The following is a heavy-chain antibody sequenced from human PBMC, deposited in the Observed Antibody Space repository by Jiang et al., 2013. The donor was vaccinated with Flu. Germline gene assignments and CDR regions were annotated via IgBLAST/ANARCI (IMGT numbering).Heavy chain of an antibody. CDR1: TSGVG. V-gene: IGHV2-5*02. Sequence: TSGVGVGWIRQPPGKALEWLALIYWDDDKRYSPSLKSRLTITKDTSKNQVVLTMTNMDPVDTATYYCAHRRPYGDYLFPGGGAFDIWGQGTMVTVSS. CDR2: IYWDDDK. CDR3: AHRRPYGDYLFPGGGAFDI. D-gene: IGHD4-17*01. J-gene: IGHJ3*02.